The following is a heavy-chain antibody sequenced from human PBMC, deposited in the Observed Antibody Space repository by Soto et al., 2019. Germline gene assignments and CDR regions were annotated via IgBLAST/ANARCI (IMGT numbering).Heavy chain of an antibody. J-gene: IGHJ5*02. V-gene: IGHV4-30-2*01. CDR1: GGSISSGGYS. CDR3: ARDQLEGNWFDP. Sequence: QLQLQESGSGLVRPSQTLSLTCAVSGGSISSGGYSWNWIRQPPGKGLEWIGYIYHSGSTLYNPSLKSRVTISVAKSKNQFSRKLTAVTAADTAVYYCARDQLEGNWFDPWGQGTLVTVSS. CDR2: IYHSGST. D-gene: IGHD1-1*01.